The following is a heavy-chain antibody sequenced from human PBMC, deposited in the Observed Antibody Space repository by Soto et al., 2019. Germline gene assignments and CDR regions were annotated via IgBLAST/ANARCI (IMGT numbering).Heavy chain of an antibody. CDR1: GFTFSSYG. CDR3: AGGMTWYYYGMDV. Sequence: PGGSLRLSCAASGFTFSSYGMHWVRQAPGKGLEWVAVIWYDGSNKYYADSVKGRFTISRDNSKNTLYLQMNSLRAEDTAVYYCAGGMTWYYYGMDVWGQGTTVTVS. J-gene: IGHJ6*02. D-gene: IGHD3-16*01. CDR2: IWYDGSNK. V-gene: IGHV3-33*01.